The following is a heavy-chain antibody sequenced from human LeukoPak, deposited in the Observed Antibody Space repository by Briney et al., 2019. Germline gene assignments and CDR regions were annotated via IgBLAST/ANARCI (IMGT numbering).Heavy chain of an antibody. CDR1: GFTFSPCG. CDR3: ARDPGIAAAGTVGYFDS. V-gene: IGHV3-30*02. D-gene: IGHD6-13*01. Sequence: GGSLRLSCAASGFTFSPCGMHWVRQAPGKGLEWVAFIRYDGNNKYYSDSVKGRFTISRDNSKNTLYLQMNSLRAEDTAVYYCARDPGIAAAGTVGYFDSWGQGILVTVSS. J-gene: IGHJ4*02. CDR2: IRYDGNNK.